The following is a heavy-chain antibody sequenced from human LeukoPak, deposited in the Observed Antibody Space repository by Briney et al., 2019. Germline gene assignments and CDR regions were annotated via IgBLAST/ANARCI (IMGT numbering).Heavy chain of an antibody. J-gene: IGHJ4*02. Sequence: GGSLRLSCAASGFTVSSNYMSWVRQAPGKGLEWVSVIYSGGTTYYADSVKGRFTISRDNSKNTLYLQMNSLRAEDTAVYYCARENGHIVVVPAAILAYWGQGTLVTVSS. CDR2: IYSGGTT. CDR1: GFTVSSNY. CDR3: ARENGHIVVVPAAILAY. V-gene: IGHV3-53*05. D-gene: IGHD2-2*02.